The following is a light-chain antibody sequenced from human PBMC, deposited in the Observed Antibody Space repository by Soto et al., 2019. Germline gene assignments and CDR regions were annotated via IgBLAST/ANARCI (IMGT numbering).Light chain of an antibody. Sequence: QSVLTQPASVSGSPGQSITISCTGSSSDIGRYDHVSWYQHHPGKAPKLLISEVSSRPSGVSTRFSGSKSGYTASLTISGLQADDEADYYCNSHTSGDFRVFGTGTKVTVL. V-gene: IGLV2-14*01. CDR3: NSHTSGDFRV. CDR2: EVS. CDR1: SSDIGRYDH. J-gene: IGLJ1*01.